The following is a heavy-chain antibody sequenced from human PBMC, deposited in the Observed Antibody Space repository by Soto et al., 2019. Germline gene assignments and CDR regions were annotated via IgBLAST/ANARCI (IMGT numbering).Heavy chain of an antibody. D-gene: IGHD3-3*01. Sequence: QVQLVESGGGVVQPGRSLRLSCADSGFTFSSYAMHWVRQAPGKGLEWVAVISYDGSNKYYADSVKGRFTISRDNSKNTLYLQMISLRAEDTAVYYCARDKRDLRFLEWSYYFDYWGQGTLVTVSS. CDR3: ARDKRDLRFLEWSYYFDY. V-gene: IGHV3-30-3*01. CDR2: ISYDGSNK. CDR1: GFTFSSYA. J-gene: IGHJ4*02.